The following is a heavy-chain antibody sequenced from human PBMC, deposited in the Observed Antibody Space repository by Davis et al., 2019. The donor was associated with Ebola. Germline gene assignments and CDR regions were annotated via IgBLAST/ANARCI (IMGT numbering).Heavy chain of an antibody. V-gene: IGHV3-7*01. CDR3: AKAGSRLQLGNFDY. D-gene: IGHD1-1*01. Sequence: GESLKISCAASGFTFSSYWMSWVRQAPGKGLEWVANIKQDGSEKYYVDSVKGRFTISRDNSKNTLYLQMNSLRAEDTAVYYCAKAGSRLQLGNFDYWGQGTLVTVSS. CDR2: IKQDGSEK. CDR1: GFTFSSYW. J-gene: IGHJ4*02.